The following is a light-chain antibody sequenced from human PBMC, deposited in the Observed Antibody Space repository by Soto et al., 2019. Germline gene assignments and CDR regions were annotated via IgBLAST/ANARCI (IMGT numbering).Light chain of an antibody. Sequence: AIQLTQSPSSLSASVGDRVTITCRASQGLSSALGWYQQKPGKPPKFLMYDVSTLESGVPSRFSGNGSGTVFTLTISNLQPEDFATYYCQQCNTYPITFGQGTRLEIK. CDR1: QGLSSA. V-gene: IGKV1-13*02. CDR2: DVS. CDR3: QQCNTYPIT. J-gene: IGKJ5*01.